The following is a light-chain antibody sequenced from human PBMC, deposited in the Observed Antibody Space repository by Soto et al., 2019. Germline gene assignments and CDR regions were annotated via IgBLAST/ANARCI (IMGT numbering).Light chain of an antibody. J-gene: IGKJ1*01. CDR1: QSISSY. CDR3: QQSYSTPWT. Sequence: DIQMTQSPSSLSASVGDRVTITCRASQSISSYLNWYQQKPGKAPKLLIYASSSLQSGVPSRFSGSGSGTDFTLTISSLQPEDCATYCCQQSYSTPWTFGQGTKVDIK. CDR2: ASS. V-gene: IGKV1-39*01.